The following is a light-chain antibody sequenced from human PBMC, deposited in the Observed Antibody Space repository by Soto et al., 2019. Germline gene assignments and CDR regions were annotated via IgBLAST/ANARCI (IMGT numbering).Light chain of an antibody. Sequence: DIRMTQSPASLSASLGDRVTITCWASQSISSWLAWYQQKPGKAPKLLIYDASNLETGVPSRFSGSGYGTDFNFTISSLQTEDIATYYCQQYDNLPLTFGGGTKVDIK. V-gene: IGKV1-33*01. CDR3: QQYDNLPLT. CDR2: DAS. CDR1: QSISSW. J-gene: IGKJ4*01.